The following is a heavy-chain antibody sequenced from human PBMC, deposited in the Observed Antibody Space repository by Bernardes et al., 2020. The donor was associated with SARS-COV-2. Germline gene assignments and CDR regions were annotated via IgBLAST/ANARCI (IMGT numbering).Heavy chain of an antibody. D-gene: IGHD3-22*01. Sequence: SETLSLTCTVSGGSISSYYWSWIRQPPGKGLEWIGYIYYSGSTNYNPSLKSRVTISVDTSKNQFSLKLSSVTAADTAGDYCARDRNYYDSSGYWYFDLWGRGTLVTVSS. V-gene: IGHV4-59*01. CDR2: IYYSGST. J-gene: IGHJ2*01. CDR1: GGSISSYY. CDR3: ARDRNYYDSSGYWYFDL.